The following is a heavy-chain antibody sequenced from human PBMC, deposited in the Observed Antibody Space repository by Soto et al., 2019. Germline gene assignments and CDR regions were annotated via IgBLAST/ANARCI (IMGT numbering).Heavy chain of an antibody. CDR2: IYYCGST. CDR3: ARGFRSRYGDYRIWFDP. V-gene: IGHV4-59*01. J-gene: IGHJ5*02. CDR1: GGSISNYY. D-gene: IGHD4-17*01. Sequence: QVQLQESGPGLVKPSETLSLTCTVSGGSISNYYWSWIRQPPGKGLEWIVYIYYCGSTNYHPSLKSRVTISRDTSKDQFSLKLSSVTSAETAVYYCARGFRSRYGDYRIWFDPWGQGTLVTVSA.